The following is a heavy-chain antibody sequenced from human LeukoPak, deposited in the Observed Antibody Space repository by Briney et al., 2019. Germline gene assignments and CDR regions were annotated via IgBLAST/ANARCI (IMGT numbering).Heavy chain of an antibody. Sequence: SGPTLVKPTQTLTLTCTFSGFSLSTTGMRVSWIRRPPGKALEWLARIDWDDDKFYSTSLKTRLTISKDTPKNQVVLTMTNMDPVDTATYYCTRAIVGATLFYFDYWGQGALGTVSS. V-gene: IGHV2-70*04. J-gene: IGHJ4*02. CDR3: TRAIVGATLFYFDY. D-gene: IGHD1-26*01. CDR1: GFSLSTTGMR. CDR2: IDWDDDK.